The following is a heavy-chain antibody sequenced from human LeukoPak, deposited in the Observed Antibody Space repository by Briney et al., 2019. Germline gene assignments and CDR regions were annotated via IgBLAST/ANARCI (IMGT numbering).Heavy chain of an antibody. CDR2: ISGSGGST. Sequence: GGSLRLSCAASGFTFSSYAMSWVRQAPGKGLEWVSAISGSGGSTYYADSVKGRFTISIDNSKNTLYLQMNSLRAEDTAVYYCAKGGRYYYGSGSGDYWGQGTLVTVSS. D-gene: IGHD3-10*01. CDR1: GFTFSSYA. CDR3: AKGGRYYYGSGSGDY. J-gene: IGHJ4*02. V-gene: IGHV3-23*01.